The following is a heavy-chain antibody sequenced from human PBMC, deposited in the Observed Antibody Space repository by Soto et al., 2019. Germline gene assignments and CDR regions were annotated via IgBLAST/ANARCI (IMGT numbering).Heavy chain of an antibody. V-gene: IGHV4-31*03. CDR2: IYYSGST. CDR1: GGSISSGGYY. Sequence: PSETLSLTCTVSGGSISSGGYYWSWIRQHPGKGLEWIGYIYYSGSTYYIPSLKSRVTISVDTSKNQFSLKLSSVTAADTAVYYCARDRANIAVAPTPYQYYGMDVWGPGTKVTVYS. CDR3: ARDRANIAVAPTPYQYYGMDV. J-gene: IGHJ6*02. D-gene: IGHD6-19*01.